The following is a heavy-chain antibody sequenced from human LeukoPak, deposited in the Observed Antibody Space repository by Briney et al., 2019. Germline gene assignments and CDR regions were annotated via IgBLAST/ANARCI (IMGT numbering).Heavy chain of an antibody. Sequence: GASXKVSCKASGYTFTAYYIHWVRQAPGQGLEWMGWLNTNGGGTKCAQNFQGRVTMTRDTSINTAYMELSGLRSDDTAVYYCARGTGSSWFDPWGQGTLVTVSS. V-gene: IGHV1-2*02. CDR1: GYTFTAYY. D-gene: IGHD1-26*01. CDR2: LNTNGGGT. CDR3: ARGTGSSWFDP. J-gene: IGHJ5*02.